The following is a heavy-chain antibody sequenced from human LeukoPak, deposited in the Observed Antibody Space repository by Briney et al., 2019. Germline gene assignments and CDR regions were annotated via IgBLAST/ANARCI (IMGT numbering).Heavy chain of an antibody. J-gene: IGHJ3*02. Sequence: GGSLRLSCAASGFTFDDYAMHWIRQAPGKGLEWVSGISWNSGSIGYADSVKGRFTISRDNAKNSLYLQVNSLRAEDTALYYCAKDRYCSSTSCHDAFDIWGQGTTVTVSS. CDR1: GFTFDDYA. CDR2: ISWNSGSI. CDR3: AKDRYCSSTSCHDAFDI. D-gene: IGHD2-2*01. V-gene: IGHV3-9*01.